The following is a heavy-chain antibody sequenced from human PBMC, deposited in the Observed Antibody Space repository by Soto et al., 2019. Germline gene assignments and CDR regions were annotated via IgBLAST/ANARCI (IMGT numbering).Heavy chain of an antibody. CDR1: GFTFSTYT. Sequence: EVQLVESGGGLVQPGGSLRLSCAASGFTFSTYTMHWVRQAPGKGLEWVSYISRDSTTTYYADSVKGRFTISRDNAKNSLYLQMDSLRAEDTAVYYCARDGRFGELLSTWGQGTLVTVSS. V-gene: IGHV3-48*01. CDR3: ARDGRFGELLST. J-gene: IGHJ5*02. CDR2: ISRDSTTT. D-gene: IGHD3-10*01.